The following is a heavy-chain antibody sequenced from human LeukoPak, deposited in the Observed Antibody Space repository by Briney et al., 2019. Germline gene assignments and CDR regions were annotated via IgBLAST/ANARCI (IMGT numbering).Heavy chain of an antibody. CDR3: ARVAEIQLWLRSAFDY. V-gene: IGHV3-74*01. CDR1: GFTFSSYW. J-gene: IGHJ4*02. CDR2: INTDGSSP. D-gene: IGHD5-18*01. Sequence: GGSLRLSCAASGFTFSSYWMHWVRQAPGKGLVWVSRINTDGSSPTYVDSVKGRFTISRDNAKNTLYLQMNSLRDEDTAVYYCARVAEIQLWLRSAFDYWGQGTLVTVSS.